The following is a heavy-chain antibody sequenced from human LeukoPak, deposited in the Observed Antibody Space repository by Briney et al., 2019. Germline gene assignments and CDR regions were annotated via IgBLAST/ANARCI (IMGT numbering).Heavy chain of an antibody. CDR2: INQDGTEK. J-gene: IGHJ4*02. Sequence: GGSLSLSCAASGFTFTTYWMSWVRQLPGKGLEWVANINQDGTEKYYVDSVKGRFTISRDNAKNSLYLQMNSLRVEDTAIYYCVKVAKYYYGSETYYFFEHWGQGTPVTASS. D-gene: IGHD3-10*01. V-gene: IGHV3-7*01. CDR3: VKVAKYYYGSETYYFFEH. CDR1: GFTFTTYW.